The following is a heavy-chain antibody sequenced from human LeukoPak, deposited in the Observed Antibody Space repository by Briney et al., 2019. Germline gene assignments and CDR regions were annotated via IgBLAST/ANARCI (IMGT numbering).Heavy chain of an antibody. D-gene: IGHD1-26*01. CDR1: GFTFSSYG. J-gene: IGHJ4*02. Sequence: GGSLRLSCAASGFTFSSYGMSWVRQAPGKGLEWVSAISGSGGSTYYADSVKGRFTISRDNSKNTLYLQMNSLRAEDTAVYYCAKDPDGELRLFFDYWGQGTLVTVSS. CDR2: ISGSGGST. V-gene: IGHV3-23*01. CDR3: AKDPDGELRLFFDY.